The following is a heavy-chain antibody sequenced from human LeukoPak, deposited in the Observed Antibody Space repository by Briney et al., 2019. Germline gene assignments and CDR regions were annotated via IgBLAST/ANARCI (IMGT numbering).Heavy chain of an antibody. V-gene: IGHV3-23*01. J-gene: IGHJ4*02. Sequence: GGSLRLSCAASGFTFSSYAMSWVRQAPGKGLEWVSAISGSGGSTYYADSVKGRFTISRDNSKNTLYLQMNSLRAEDTAIYYCAKLNYFDILTGYNAYFDYWGQGTLVTVSS. CDR1: GFTFSSYA. CDR2: ISGSGGST. D-gene: IGHD3-9*01. CDR3: AKLNYFDILTGYNAYFDY.